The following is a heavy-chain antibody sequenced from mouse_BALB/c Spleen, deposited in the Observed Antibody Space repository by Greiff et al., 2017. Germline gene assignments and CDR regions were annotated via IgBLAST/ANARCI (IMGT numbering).Heavy chain of an antibody. CDR2: ISYSGST. D-gene: IGHD2-1*01. V-gene: IGHV3-2*02. Sequence: EVHLVESGPGLVKPSQSLSLTCTVTGYSITSDYAWNWIRQFPGNKLEWMGYISYSGSTSYNPSLKSRISITRDTSKNQFFLQLNSVTTEDTATYYCAGFSYGNYSYWGQGTTLTVSS. CDR3: AGFSYGNYSY. CDR1: GYSITSDYA. J-gene: IGHJ2*01.